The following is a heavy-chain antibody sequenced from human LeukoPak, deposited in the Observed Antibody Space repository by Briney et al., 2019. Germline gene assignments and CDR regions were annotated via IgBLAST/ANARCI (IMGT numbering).Heavy chain of an antibody. CDR2: MNQDGSER. CDR1: GFIFSNYW. J-gene: IGHJ3*01. V-gene: IGHV3-7*05. Sequence: GGSLRLSCAASGFIFSNYWMTWVRQSPGKGLEWVANMNQDGSERYYVDSVKGRFTMSRDNAKNSLYLQMNSVRAEDTAMYYCARLRDSVAFDVWGQGTMVTVSS. CDR3: ARLRDSVAFDV. D-gene: IGHD3-10*01.